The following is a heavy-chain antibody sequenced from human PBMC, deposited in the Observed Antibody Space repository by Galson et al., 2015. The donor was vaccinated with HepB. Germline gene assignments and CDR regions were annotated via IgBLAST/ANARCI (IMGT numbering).Heavy chain of an antibody. D-gene: IGHD2-2*02. Sequence: SVKVSCKASGYTFTSYYMHWVRQAPGQGLEWMGIINPSGGSTSYAQKFQGRVTMTRDTSTSTVYMELSSLRSEDTAVYYCARADCSSTSCYTGGGMDYWGQGTLVTVSS. CDR3: ARADCSSTSCYTGGGMDY. J-gene: IGHJ4*02. V-gene: IGHV1-46*01. CDR1: GYTFTSYY. CDR2: INPSGGST.